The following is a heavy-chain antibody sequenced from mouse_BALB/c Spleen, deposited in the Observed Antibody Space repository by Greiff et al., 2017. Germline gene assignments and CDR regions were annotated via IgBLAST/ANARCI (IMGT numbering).Heavy chain of an antibody. CDR3: ARDVWFPYWYFDV. Sequence: VKLQQSGPGLVAPSQSLSITCTASGYSLTSYGVHWVRQPPGKGLEWLGVIWAGGSTNYNSALMSRLSISKDNSKSQVFLKMNSLQTDDTAMYYCARDVWFPYWYFDVWGEGTTVTVSS. CDR1: GYSLTSYG. V-gene: IGHV2-9*02. D-gene: IGHD2-2*01. J-gene: IGHJ1*01. CDR2: IWAGGST.